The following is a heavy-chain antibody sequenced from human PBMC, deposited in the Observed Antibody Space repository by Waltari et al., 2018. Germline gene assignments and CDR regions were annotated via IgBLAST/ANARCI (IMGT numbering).Heavy chain of an antibody. V-gene: IGHV3-48*04. J-gene: IGHJ3*02. D-gene: IGHD1-20*01. CDR1: GFTFSSYS. Sequence: EVQLVESGGGLVQPGGSLRLSCAASGFTFSSYSMNWVRQAPGKWLEWVSYISSSSSTIYYADSVKGRFTISRDNAKNSLYLQMNSLRAEDTAVYYCARNRGIDAFDIWGQGTMVTVSS. CDR2: ISSSSSTI. CDR3: ARNRGIDAFDI.